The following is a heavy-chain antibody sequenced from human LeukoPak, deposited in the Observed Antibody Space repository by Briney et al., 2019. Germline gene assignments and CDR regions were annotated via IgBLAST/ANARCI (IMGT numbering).Heavy chain of an antibody. V-gene: IGHV4-59*12. J-gene: IGHJ5*01. CDR2: IYYSGST. CDR3: ARSRQASGLFNS. Sequence: SETLSLTCTVSGGSISSYYWNWIRQPPGKGLEWIGHIYYSGSTNYSPSLKSRFTISVDRPKNQFFLNVTSLTAADTAVYYCARSRQASGLFNSWGQGTLVVVSS. CDR1: GGSISSYY. D-gene: IGHD3-10*01.